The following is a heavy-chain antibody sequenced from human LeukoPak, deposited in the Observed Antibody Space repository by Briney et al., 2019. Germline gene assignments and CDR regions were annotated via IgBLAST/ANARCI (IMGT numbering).Heavy chain of an antibody. CDR1: GFTFSSYA. CDR2: IRYDGNNK. CDR3: AKGCEYVANTRLPMYNWFDP. J-gene: IGHJ5*02. Sequence: PGGSLRLSCAASGFTFSSYAMHWVRQAPGKGLEWVAFIRYDGNNKNYADSAKGRFTISRDNSKDTLYLQMNSLRAEDTAVYYCAKGCEYVANTRLPMYNWFDPWGQGTLVTVSS. V-gene: IGHV3-30*02. D-gene: IGHD4/OR15-4a*01.